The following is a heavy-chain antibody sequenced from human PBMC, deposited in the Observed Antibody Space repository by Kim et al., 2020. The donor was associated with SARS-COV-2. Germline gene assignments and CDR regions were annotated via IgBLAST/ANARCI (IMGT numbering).Heavy chain of an antibody. J-gene: IGHJ4*02. D-gene: IGHD5-18*01. CDR2: ISSSSSYI. Sequence: GGSLRLSCAASGFTFSSYSMKWVRQAPGKGLEWVSSISSSSSYIYYADSVKGRFTISRDNAKNSLYLQMNSLRAEDTAVYYCARGFVDTAMVGGYWGQGTLVTVSS. CDR1: GFTFSSYS. V-gene: IGHV3-21*01. CDR3: ARGFVDTAMVGGY.